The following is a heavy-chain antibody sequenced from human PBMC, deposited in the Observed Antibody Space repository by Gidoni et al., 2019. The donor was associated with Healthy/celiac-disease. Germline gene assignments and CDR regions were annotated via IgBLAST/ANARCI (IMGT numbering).Heavy chain of an antibody. CDR3: ARGVWFGVFLFDY. CDR2: IYYSGST. CDR1: GGSISSGDYY. D-gene: IGHD3-10*01. J-gene: IGHJ4*02. V-gene: IGHV4-30-4*01. Sequence: QVQLQESGPGLVKPSQTLSLTCTVSGGSISSGDYYCSWIRQPPGKVLEWIGYIYYSGSTYYNPALKSRVTISVDTSKNQFSLKLSSVTAADTSVYYCARGVWFGVFLFDYWGQGTLVTVSS.